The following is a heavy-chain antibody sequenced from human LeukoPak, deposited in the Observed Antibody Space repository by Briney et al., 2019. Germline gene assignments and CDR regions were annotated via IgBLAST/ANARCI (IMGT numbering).Heavy chain of an antibody. Sequence: TSETLSLTCTVSGYSFSSDYYWGWIRQPPGKGLEWIGSIYHSGSTNYNPSHKSRVTISVDTSKNQFSLKLSSVTAADTAVYYCARELSSGWYDWFDYWGQGTLVTVSS. D-gene: IGHD6-19*01. V-gene: IGHV4-38-2*02. J-gene: IGHJ4*02. CDR2: IYHSGST. CDR1: GYSFSSDYY. CDR3: ARELSSGWYDWFDY.